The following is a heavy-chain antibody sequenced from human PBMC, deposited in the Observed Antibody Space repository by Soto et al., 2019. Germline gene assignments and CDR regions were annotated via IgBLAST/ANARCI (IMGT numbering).Heavy chain of an antibody. Sequence: ASVKVSCKASGGTFSSYAISWVRQAPGQGLEWMGGIIPIFGTANYAQKFQGRVTITADESTSTAYMELSSLRSEDTAVYYCVFGVAPVAYYYYGMDVWGQGTTVTVSS. CDR1: GGTFSSYA. V-gene: IGHV1-69*13. J-gene: IGHJ6*02. CDR3: VFGVAPVAYYYYGMDV. CDR2: IIPIFGTA. D-gene: IGHD3-3*01.